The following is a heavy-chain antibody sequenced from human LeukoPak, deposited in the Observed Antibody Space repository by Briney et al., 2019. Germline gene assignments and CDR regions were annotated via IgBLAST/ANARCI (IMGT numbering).Heavy chain of an antibody. CDR2: IYYSGST. J-gene: IGHJ5*02. CDR1: GGSISSGGYY. V-gene: IGHV4-31*03. CDR3: ARGSGSYSNWFDP. Sequence: SQTLSLTCTVSGGSISSGGYYWSWIRQHPGKGLEWIGYIYYSGSTYYNPSLKSRVTISVDTSKNQFSLKLSSVTAADTAVYYCARGSGSYSNWFDPWGQGTLVTVSS. D-gene: IGHD1-26*01.